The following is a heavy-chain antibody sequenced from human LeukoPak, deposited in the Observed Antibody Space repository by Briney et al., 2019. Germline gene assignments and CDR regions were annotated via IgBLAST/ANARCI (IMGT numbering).Heavy chain of an antibody. J-gene: IGHJ5*02. CDR3: ARDEDGPFDP. CDR2: ISAYNGKT. CDR1: GYTFTSYG. V-gene: IGHV1-18*01. Sequence: ASVKVSCKASGYTFTSYGISGVGQAPGQGGEWMGWISAYNGKTNYAQKLQGRLTMTTDTSTSTASMELRSLRSDDTAVYYCARDEDGPFDPWGQGTLVTVSS.